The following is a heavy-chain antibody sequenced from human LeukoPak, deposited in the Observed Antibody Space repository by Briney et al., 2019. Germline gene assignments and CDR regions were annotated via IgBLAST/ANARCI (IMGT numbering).Heavy chain of an antibody. D-gene: IGHD3-22*01. CDR3: ARGDSSGYYYWADWFDP. J-gene: IGHJ5*02. V-gene: IGHV4-59*01. CDR2: IYYSGST. Sequence: PSETLSLTCTVSGGSISSYYWSWIRQPPGKGLEWIGYIYYSGSTNYNPSLKSRVTISVDTSKNQFSLKLSSVTAADTAVYYCARGDSSGYYYWADWFDPWGQGTLVTVSS. CDR1: GGSISSYY.